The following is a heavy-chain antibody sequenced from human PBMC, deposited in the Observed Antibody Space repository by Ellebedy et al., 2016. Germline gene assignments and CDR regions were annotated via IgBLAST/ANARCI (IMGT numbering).Heavy chain of an antibody. CDR1: GISLSSYW. CDR2: ISRDGSGK. J-gene: IGHJ4*02. D-gene: IGHD1-26*01. Sequence: GESLKISCAASGISLSSYWMHWVRQAPGKGLEWVAHISRDGSGKYYVDSVKGRFTISRDNAKNSVYLQMNSLRAEDTAVYYCVTWYSGTHLPGEENWWGQGTLVTVSS. V-gene: IGHV3-7*03. CDR3: VTWYSGTHLPGEENW.